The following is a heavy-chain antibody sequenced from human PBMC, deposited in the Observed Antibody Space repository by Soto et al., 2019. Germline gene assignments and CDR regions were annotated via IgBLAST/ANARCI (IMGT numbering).Heavy chain of an antibody. CDR2: IIPIFGTA. D-gene: IGHD2-2*01. V-gene: IGHV1-69*12. J-gene: IGHJ6*02. CDR3: ASPTMPLYYYYGMDV. Sequence: QVQLVQSGAEVKKPGSSVKVSCKASGGTFSSYAISWVRQAPGQGLKWMGGIIPIFGTANYAQKFQARVTITADESTSTAYMELSSLRSEDTAVYYCASPTMPLYYYYGMDVWGQGTTVTVSS. CDR1: GGTFSSYA.